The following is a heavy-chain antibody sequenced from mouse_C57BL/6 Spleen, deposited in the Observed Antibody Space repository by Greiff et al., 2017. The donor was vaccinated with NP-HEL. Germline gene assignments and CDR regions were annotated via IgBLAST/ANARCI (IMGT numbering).Heavy chain of an antibody. V-gene: IGHV1-18*01. D-gene: IGHD1-1*01. Sequence: EVQLQESGPELVKPGASVKIPCKASGYTFTDYNMDWVKQSHGKSLEWIGDINPNNGGPIYNQKFKGKATLTVDKSSSTAYMELRSLTSEDTAVYYCARNHYGSPWYFDVWGTGTTVTVSS. CDR3: ARNHYGSPWYFDV. CDR1: GYTFTDYN. J-gene: IGHJ1*03. CDR2: INPNNGGP.